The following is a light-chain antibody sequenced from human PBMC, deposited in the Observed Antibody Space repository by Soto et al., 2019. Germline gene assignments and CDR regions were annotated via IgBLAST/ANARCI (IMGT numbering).Light chain of an antibody. Sequence: EIVLTQSPGTLSLSPRERATLSCRASQSVSNAYLAWYQHKVGQSPRLLIYGASNRAPGIPDRFSGSGSGTDFTLTISRLAPEDFAVYYCQQYAASPRTFGRGTQVEVK. CDR3: QQYAASPRT. J-gene: IGKJ1*01. V-gene: IGKV3-20*01. CDR2: GAS. CDR1: QSVSNAY.